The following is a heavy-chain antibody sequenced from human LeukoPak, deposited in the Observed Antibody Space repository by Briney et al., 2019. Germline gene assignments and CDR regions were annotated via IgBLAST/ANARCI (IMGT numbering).Heavy chain of an antibody. CDR2: IYHSGRT. D-gene: IGHD2-2*01. V-gene: IGHV4-38-2*02. Sequence: SETLSLTCTVSGYSISSGYYWGWIRQPPGQGLEWIGSIYHSGRTFYNPSLKSRVTISVDTSKNQFSLKLNSVTAADTAVYYCARTTEDCSSTSCYQYWFDPWGQGTLVTVSS. J-gene: IGHJ5*02. CDR1: GYSISSGYY. CDR3: ARTTEDCSSTSCYQYWFDP.